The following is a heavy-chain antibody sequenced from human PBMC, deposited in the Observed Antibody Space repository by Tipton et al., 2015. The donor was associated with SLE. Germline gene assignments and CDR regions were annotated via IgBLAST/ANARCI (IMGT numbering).Heavy chain of an antibody. V-gene: IGHV4-39*07. CDR1: GGSISSSSYY. CDR2: IYYSGST. J-gene: IGHJ5*02. CDR3: VRRGGANSVTYFDP. D-gene: IGHD4/OR15-4a*01. Sequence: TLSLTCTVSGGSISSSSYYWGWIRQPPGKGLEWIGSIYYSGSTYYNPSLKSRVTISVDTSKNQFSLKLSSVTAADTAVYYCVRRGGANSVTYFDPWGQGTLVTVSS.